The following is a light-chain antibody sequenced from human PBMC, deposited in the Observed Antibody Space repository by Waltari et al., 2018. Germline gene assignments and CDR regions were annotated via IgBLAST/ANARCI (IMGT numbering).Light chain of an antibody. V-gene: IGKV1-33*01. CDR1: QDNTNY. CDR2: DAS. Sequence: DIQMTQSPSSLSASVGDRVTITCQASQDNTNYLNWYQQKQGKAPKPLIFDASTLATGGPSRFGGSGSWTDFTFTISDLQPEDFVTYYCQQYDNLPITFGQGTRLEIK. CDR3: QQYDNLPIT. J-gene: IGKJ5*01.